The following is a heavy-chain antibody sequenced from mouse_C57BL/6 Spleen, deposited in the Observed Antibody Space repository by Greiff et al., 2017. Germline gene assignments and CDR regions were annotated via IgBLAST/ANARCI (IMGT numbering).Heavy chain of an antibody. CDR2: IDPSDSET. D-gene: IGHD1-1*01. J-gene: IGHJ2*01. Sequence: VQLQQPGAELVRPGSSVKLSCKASGYTFTSYWMHWVKQRPIQGLEWIGNIDPSDSETHYNQKFKDKATLTVDKSSSTAYMQLSSLTSEDSAVYYCASNYGEGDYAMDYWGQGTTLTVSS. CDR3: ASNYGEGDYAMDY. V-gene: IGHV1-52*01. CDR1: GYTFTSYW.